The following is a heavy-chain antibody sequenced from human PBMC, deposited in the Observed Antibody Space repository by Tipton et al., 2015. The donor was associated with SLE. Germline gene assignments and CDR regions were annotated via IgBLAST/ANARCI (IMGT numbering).Heavy chain of an antibody. CDR1: RFSFSDYY. D-gene: IGHD5-24*01. CDR2: ISSSGSTI. Sequence: SLRLSCAGSRFSFSDYYMNWIRQAPGKGLEWVSYISSSGSTIFYADSVRGRFSISRDNAKNSLSLQMNSLRAEDTAVYYCARKLYYMDVWGKGTTVTVSS. V-gene: IGHV3-11*04. J-gene: IGHJ6*03. CDR3: ARKLYYMDV.